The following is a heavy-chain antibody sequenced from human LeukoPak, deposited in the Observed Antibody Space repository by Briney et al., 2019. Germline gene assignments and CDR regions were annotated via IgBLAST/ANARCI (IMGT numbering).Heavy chain of an antibody. V-gene: IGHV4-59*08. CDR3: VRAAHGIRDFDP. Sequence: SETLSLTCTVSGGSISGYYWSWILQPPGKALEWIAYIDYSGDTNSNPSLKSRVTTSVDRSKNQFSLRLNSVTAADTAFYYCVRAAHGIRDFDPWGQGTLVTVSS. J-gene: IGHJ5*02. D-gene: IGHD3-9*01. CDR2: IDYSGDT. CDR1: GGSISGYY.